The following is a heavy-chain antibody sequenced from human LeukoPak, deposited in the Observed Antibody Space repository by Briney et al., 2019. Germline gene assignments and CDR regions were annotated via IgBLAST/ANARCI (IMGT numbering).Heavy chain of an antibody. Sequence: ASVKVSCKASGYTFSRYGINWVRQAPGQGLEWMGWISVYNGNTDYSQRLQARITMTADTSTSTAFMELTSLRSDDTAVYFCARESTSWSFEYWGQGTLVTVS. CDR1: GYTFSRYG. CDR3: ARESTSWSFEY. J-gene: IGHJ4*02. CDR2: ISVYNGNT. V-gene: IGHV1-18*01. D-gene: IGHD6-13*01.